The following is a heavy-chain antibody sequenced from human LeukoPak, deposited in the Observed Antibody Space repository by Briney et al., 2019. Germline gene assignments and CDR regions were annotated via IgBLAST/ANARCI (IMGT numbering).Heavy chain of an antibody. J-gene: IGHJ4*02. D-gene: IGHD3-22*01. Sequence: SGTLSLTCAVSGDSVSSSNWWSWVRQPPGKGLEWIGYISYSGSTNCNPSLKSRVTISIDTSKNQFSLKMTSVTAADTAVYYCAKSSGGYYHDFDYWGQGTLVTVSS. CDR2: ISYSGST. CDR3: AKSSGGYYHDFDY. CDR1: GDSVSSSNW. V-gene: IGHV4-4*02.